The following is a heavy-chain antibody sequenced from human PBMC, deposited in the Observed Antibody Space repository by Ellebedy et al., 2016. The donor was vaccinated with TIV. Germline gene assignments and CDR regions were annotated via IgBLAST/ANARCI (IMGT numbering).Heavy chain of an antibody. Sequence: PGGSLRLSCAASGFTFNKYAMSWVRQAPGQGLEWVAAISGSGRRIYYGDSVKGRFTISRGTSRSTLYLQMDTLRAEDTAVYHCARFHGDYHPYYFDYWGQGTLVSVSS. D-gene: IGHD4-17*01. V-gene: IGHV3-23*01. CDR1: GFTFNKYA. CDR2: ISGSGRRI. J-gene: IGHJ4*02. CDR3: ARFHGDYHPYYFDY.